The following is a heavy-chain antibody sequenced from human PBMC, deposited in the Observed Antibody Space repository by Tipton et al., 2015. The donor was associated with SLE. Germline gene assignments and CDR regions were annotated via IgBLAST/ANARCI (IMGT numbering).Heavy chain of an antibody. D-gene: IGHD3-10*01. Sequence: TLSLTCTVSGGSIRSSRHFWGWIRQPPGKGLEWIGVLYYSGNTYYNPSLKSPVTLSIDTSKNQFSLRLSSVTAADTAVYYCARHRGYDYYGSGSNRPFDVWGQGTMVTVSS. CDR3: ARHRGYDYYGSGSNRPFDV. J-gene: IGHJ3*01. CDR1: GGSIRSSRHF. CDR2: LYYSGNT. V-gene: IGHV4-39*07.